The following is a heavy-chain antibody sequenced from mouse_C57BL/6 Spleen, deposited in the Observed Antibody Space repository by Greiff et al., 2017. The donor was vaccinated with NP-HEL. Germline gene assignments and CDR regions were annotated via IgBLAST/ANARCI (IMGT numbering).Heavy chain of an antibody. D-gene: IGHD1-1*01. J-gene: IGHJ1*03. CDR3: ARSTTVVAPYWYFDV. Sequence: VKLQQPGAELVRPGTSVKLSCKASGYTFTSYWMHWVKQRPGQGLEWIGVIDPSDSYTNYNQKFKGKATLTVDTSSSTAYMQLSSLTSEDSAVYYCARSTTVVAPYWYFDVWGTGTTVTVSS. V-gene: IGHV1-59*01. CDR1: GYTFTSYW. CDR2: IDPSDSYT.